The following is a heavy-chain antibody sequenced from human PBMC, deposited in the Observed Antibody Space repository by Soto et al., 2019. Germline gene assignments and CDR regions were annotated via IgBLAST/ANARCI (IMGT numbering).Heavy chain of an antibody. V-gene: IGHV3-66*01. CDR2: ISSGGST. D-gene: IGHD3-3*01. Sequence: EVQLVESGGGLVQPGGSLRPSCAASGFTVSNLYMTWVRQAPGQGLQWVAVISSGGSTYYADSVKGRFTISKDSSKNTLYLEMNSLRAEDTAVYYCARDTLGGAYDFLHGGQGTLVTVSS. CDR3: ARDTLGGAYDFLH. CDR1: GFTVSNLY. J-gene: IGHJ4*02.